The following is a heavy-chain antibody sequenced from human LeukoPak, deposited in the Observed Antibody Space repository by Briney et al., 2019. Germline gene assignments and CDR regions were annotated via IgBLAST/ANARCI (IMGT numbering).Heavy chain of an antibody. Sequence: SGGSLRLSCAASGFTFSTYSMNWVRQAPGKGLEWVSSISSSSSYIYYADSVKGRFTISRDNAKNSLYLQMNSLRAEDTAVYYCARDAIAAAGYFDYWGQGTLVTVSS. J-gene: IGHJ4*02. CDR1: GFTFSTYS. V-gene: IGHV3-21*01. D-gene: IGHD6-13*01. CDR3: ARDAIAAAGYFDY. CDR2: ISSSSSYI.